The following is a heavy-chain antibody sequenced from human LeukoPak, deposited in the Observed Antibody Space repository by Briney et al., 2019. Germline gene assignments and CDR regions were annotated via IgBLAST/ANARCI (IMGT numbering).Heavy chain of an antibody. Sequence: QPGGSLRLSCVASGSTFETFWMSWIRQAPGKGLEWVANINQDETEKYYVDSVKGRFTISRDNAKNSLYLQMNSLRADDTAVYYCARDKIVGPTTLDYWGQGTLVTVSS. J-gene: IGHJ4*02. CDR3: ARDKIVGPTTLDY. V-gene: IGHV3-7*01. CDR1: GSTFETFW. D-gene: IGHD1-26*01. CDR2: INQDETEK.